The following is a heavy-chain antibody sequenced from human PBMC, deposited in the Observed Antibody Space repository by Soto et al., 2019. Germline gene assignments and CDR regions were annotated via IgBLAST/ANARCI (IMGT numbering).Heavy chain of an antibody. Sequence: SETLSLTCTVSGGSISSYYWSWIRQPPGKGLEWIGYIYYSGSTNYNPSLKSRVTISVDTSKNQFSLKLSSVTAADTAVYYCARSSGYSYGRFDYWGQGTLVTVSS. J-gene: IGHJ4*02. CDR3: ARSSGYSYGRFDY. D-gene: IGHD5-18*01. CDR2: IYYSGST. CDR1: GGSISSYY. V-gene: IGHV4-59*01.